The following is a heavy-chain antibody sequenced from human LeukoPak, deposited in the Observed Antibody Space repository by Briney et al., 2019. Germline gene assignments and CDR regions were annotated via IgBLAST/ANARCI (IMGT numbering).Heavy chain of an antibody. CDR2: ISYDGSNK. Sequence: GRSLRLSCAASGFTFSSYGMHWVRQAPGKGLEWVAVISYDGSNKYYADSVMGRFTISRDNSKNALYLQMNSLRAEDTAVYYCAKETRGYPLYYYYGMDVWGQGTTVTVSS. D-gene: IGHD5-12*01. CDR1: GFTFSSYG. J-gene: IGHJ6*02. CDR3: AKETRGYPLYYYYGMDV. V-gene: IGHV3-30*18.